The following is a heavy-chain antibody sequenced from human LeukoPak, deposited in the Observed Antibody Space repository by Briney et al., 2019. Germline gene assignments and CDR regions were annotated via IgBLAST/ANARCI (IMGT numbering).Heavy chain of an antibody. V-gene: IGHV3-21*04. CDR1: GFTFSTYT. CDR3: AKVANYDYVWGSYRYYYYMDV. J-gene: IGHJ6*03. Sequence: PGGSLRLSCAASGFTFSTYTMNWVRLAPGKGLEWVSIISRGSGYIHYADSVKGRFTISRDDAKNSLYLQMNSLRAEDTAVYYCAKVANYDYVWGSYRYYYYMDVWGKGTTVTVSS. D-gene: IGHD3-16*02. CDR2: ISRGSGYI.